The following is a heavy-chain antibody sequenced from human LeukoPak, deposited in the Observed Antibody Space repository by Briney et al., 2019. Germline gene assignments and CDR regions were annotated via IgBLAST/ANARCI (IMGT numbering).Heavy chain of an antibody. CDR2: ISAYNGNT. CDR1: GYTFTSYG. J-gene: IGHJ4*02. Sequence: ASVKVPCKASGYTFTSYGISWVRQAPGQGLEWMGWISAYNGNTNYAQKLQGRVTMTTDTSTSTAYMELRSLRSDDTAVYYCARVHGGYDTFRLDYWGQGTLVTVSS. CDR3: ARVHGGYDTFRLDY. V-gene: IGHV1-18*01. D-gene: IGHD5-12*01.